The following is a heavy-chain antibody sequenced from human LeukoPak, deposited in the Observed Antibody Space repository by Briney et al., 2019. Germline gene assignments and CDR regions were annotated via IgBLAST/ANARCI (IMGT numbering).Heavy chain of an antibody. CDR1: GGSFSGYY. CDR2: INHSGST. CDR3: ARAPMVRGVSGAFDI. V-gene: IGHV4-34*01. J-gene: IGHJ3*02. Sequence: SETLSLTCAVYGGSFSGYYWSWIRQPPGKGLEWIGEINHSGSTNYNPSLKSRVTISVDTSKNQFSLKLSSVTAADTAVYYCARAPMVRGVSGAFDIWGQGTMVTVSS. D-gene: IGHD3-10*01.